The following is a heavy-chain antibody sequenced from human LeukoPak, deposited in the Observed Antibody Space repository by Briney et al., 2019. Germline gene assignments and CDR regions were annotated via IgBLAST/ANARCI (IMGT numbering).Heavy chain of an antibody. CDR3: ARSEREVVAASDY. CDR2: ISSSGSTI. V-gene: IGHV3-48*03. CDR1: GFTFSSYE. Sequence: GGSLRLSCAASGFTFSSYEMNWVRQAPGKELEWVSYISSSGSTIYYADSVMGRFTISRDNDKNSLYLQMNSLRAEDTAVYYCARSEREVVAASDYWGQGTLVTVSS. D-gene: IGHD2-15*01. J-gene: IGHJ4*02.